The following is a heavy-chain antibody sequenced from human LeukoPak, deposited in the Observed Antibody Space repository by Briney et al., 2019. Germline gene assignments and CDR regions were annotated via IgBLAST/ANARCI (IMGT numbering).Heavy chain of an antibody. V-gene: IGHV1-8*03. Sequence: ASVKVSCKASGYTFTSYEINWVRQATGQGLEWMGWMNPNSGNTGYAQKFQGRVTITRNTSISTAYMELSSLRSEDTAVYYCAMGGGGDYGHAFDIWGQGTMVTVSS. CDR1: GYTFTSYE. J-gene: IGHJ3*02. CDR3: AMGGGGDYGHAFDI. D-gene: IGHD4-17*01. CDR2: MNPNSGNT.